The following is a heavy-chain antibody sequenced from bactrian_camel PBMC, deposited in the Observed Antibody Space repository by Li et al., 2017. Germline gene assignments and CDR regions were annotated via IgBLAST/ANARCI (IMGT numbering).Heavy chain of an antibody. CDR2: HWTGGDDV. J-gene: IGHJ4*01. V-gene: IGHV3S1*01. D-gene: IGHD1*01. Sequence: HVQLVESGGGSVQAGGSLRLSFVGSGYPFARACMGWFRQAPGKEREPVGIHWTGGDDVVYADSVKGRFTIARDIAKNTVYLQMNYLRTEDTAMYYCSNGLDRDRWRTPGPGTQVTVS. CDR1: GYPFARAC.